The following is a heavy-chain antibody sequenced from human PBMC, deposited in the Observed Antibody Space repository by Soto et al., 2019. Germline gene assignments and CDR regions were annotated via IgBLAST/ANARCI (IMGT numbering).Heavy chain of an antibody. V-gene: IGHV3-74*01. D-gene: IGHD1-26*01. CDR2: INSDGSST. Sequence: GGSLRLSCAASGFTFSSYWMHWVRQAPGKGLVWVSRINSDGSSTSYADSVKGRFTISRDNAKNTLYLQMNSLRAEDTAVYYCARVRGYSGSYYDGMDVWGQGTTVTVSS. CDR1: GFTFSSYW. CDR3: ARVRGYSGSYYDGMDV. J-gene: IGHJ6*02.